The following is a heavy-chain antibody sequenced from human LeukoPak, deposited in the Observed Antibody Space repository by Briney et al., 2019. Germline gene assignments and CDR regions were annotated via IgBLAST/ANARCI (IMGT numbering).Heavy chain of an antibody. J-gene: IGHJ4*02. V-gene: IGHV1-2*02. CDR2: INPNSDFT. CDR1: GYTFTGYY. D-gene: IGHD3-16*01. CDR3: ARAGGDAGDFDY. Sequence: ASVKVSCKASGYTFTGYYMHWVRQAPGQGLEWMGWINPNSDFTNFAQNFQGRVTMTTDTSTSTAYMELRSLRSDDTALYYCARAGGDAGDFDYWGQGTLVTVSS.